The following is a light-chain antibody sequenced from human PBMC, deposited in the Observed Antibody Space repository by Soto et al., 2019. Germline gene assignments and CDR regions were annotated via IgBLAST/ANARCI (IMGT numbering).Light chain of an antibody. CDR1: QSVSSN. CDR2: GAS. Sequence: EIVMTQSPATLSVSPGERATLSCRASQSVSSNLAWYQQKPGQAPRLLIYGASTRATGIPARFSGSGSGTEFTLTISSLQSGDFAVYYCQQYNNWQTFGQGTKVDIK. CDR3: QQYNNWQT. V-gene: IGKV3-15*01. J-gene: IGKJ1*01.